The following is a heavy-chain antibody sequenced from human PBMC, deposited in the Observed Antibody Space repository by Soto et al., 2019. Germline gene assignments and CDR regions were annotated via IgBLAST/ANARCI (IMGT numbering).Heavy chain of an antibody. CDR3: ASGEYSSSFPRYYYYYGMDV. CDR2: ISAYNGNT. Sequence: GASVKVSCKASGYTFTSYVISWVRHAPGQGLEWMGWISAYNGNTNYAQKLQGRVTMTTDTSTSTAYMELRSLRSDDTAVYYCASGEYSSSFPRYYYYYGMDVWGQGTTVTVSS. CDR1: GYTFTSYV. J-gene: IGHJ6*02. V-gene: IGHV1-18*01. D-gene: IGHD6-6*01.